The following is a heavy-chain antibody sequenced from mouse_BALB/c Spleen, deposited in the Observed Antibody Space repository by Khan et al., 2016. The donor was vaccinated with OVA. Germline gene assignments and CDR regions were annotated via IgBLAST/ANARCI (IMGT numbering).Heavy chain of an antibody. J-gene: IGHJ4*01. CDR1: GFSLSRYN. CDR2: IWGGGGT. Sequence: VMLVESGPGLVAPSQSLSITCTVSGFSLSRYNIYWVRQPPGKGLEWLGMIWGGGGTDYNSTLKSRLSIRQDNSKSQVLLKMNSLQTDDTAIDYCARAYYSDDGYYAMDYCGQGTSVTVSS. D-gene: IGHD2-12*01. V-gene: IGHV2-6-4*01. CDR3: ARAYYSDDGYYAMDY.